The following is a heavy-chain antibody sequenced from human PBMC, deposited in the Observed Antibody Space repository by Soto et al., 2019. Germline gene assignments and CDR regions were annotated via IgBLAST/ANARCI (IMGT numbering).Heavy chain of an antibody. Sequence: EVQLVESGGGLVQPGGSLRLSCEASRFTFSRDEMNWVRQAPGKGLEWIAYIQNHGYSTHYADSVKGRFTISRDNAKNTLYLQMSSLTAEDTAIYYCARGYDAGCHFGYWGQGVLVTVSS. CDR3: ARGYDAGCHFGY. V-gene: IGHV3-48*03. D-gene: IGHD1-20*01. CDR1: RFTFSRDE. J-gene: IGHJ4*02. CDR2: IQNHGYST.